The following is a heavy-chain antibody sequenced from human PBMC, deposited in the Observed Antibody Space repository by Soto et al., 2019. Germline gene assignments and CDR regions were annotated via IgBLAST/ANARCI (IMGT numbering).Heavy chain of an antibody. V-gene: IGHV3-48*01. CDR1: GFTFSSYS. CDR3: ARDYPLGYCSSTSCRFYYYYYMDV. CDR2: ISSSSSTI. D-gene: IGHD2-2*01. J-gene: IGHJ6*03. Sequence: PGGSLRLSCAASGFTFSSYSMNWVRQAPGKGLEWVSYISSSSSTIYYADSVKGRFTISRDNAKNSLYLQMNSLRAEDTAVYYCARDYPLGYCSSTSCRFYYYYYMDVWGKGTTVTGSS.